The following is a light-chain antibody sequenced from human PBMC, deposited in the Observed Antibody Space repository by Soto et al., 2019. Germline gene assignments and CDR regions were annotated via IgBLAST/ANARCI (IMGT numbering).Light chain of an antibody. CDR2: GAS. CDR3: QQYGSSAPIT. CDR1: QSVRSN. J-gene: IGKJ5*01. V-gene: IGKV3-20*01. Sequence: IKMTQSPYTLFASKGERGTISCRASQSVRSNLAWYQHKPGQAPRLLIYGASIRATGIPDRFSGSGSGTDFTLTISRLEPEDFALYYCQQYGSSAPITFGQGTLLEVK.